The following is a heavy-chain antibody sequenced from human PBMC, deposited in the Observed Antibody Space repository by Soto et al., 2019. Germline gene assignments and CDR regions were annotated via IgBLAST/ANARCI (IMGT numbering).Heavy chain of an antibody. J-gene: IGHJ6*02. CDR1: GFIFSSFW. D-gene: IGHD3-10*01. CDR3: AREGSLGLDV. V-gene: IGHV3-74*03. CDR2: INGDGASL. Sequence: EVRLEEAGGGFVQPGGSLRVSCSGSGFIFSSFWMHWVRQGPGKGLEWVSRINGDGASLAYADSVKGHFSISRDNVKNTLHLQMNSLGADDTAVYFCAREGSLGLDVWGRGTTVTVSS.